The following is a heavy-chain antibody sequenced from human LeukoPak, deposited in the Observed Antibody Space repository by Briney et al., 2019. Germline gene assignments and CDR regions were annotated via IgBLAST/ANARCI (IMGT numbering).Heavy chain of an antibody. V-gene: IGHV3-23*01. CDR1: GFTFSSHG. CDR3: AKDDAWGRYKD. D-gene: IGHD3-16*01. CDR2: ISPSGGIT. Sequence: GGTLRLSCAASGFTFSSHGMNWVRQAPGKGLEWVSGISPSGGITYYTDSVKGRFTISRDNSKNTVSLQMNSLRGDDTAVYYCAKDDAWGRYKDWGQGTLVTVSS. J-gene: IGHJ1*01.